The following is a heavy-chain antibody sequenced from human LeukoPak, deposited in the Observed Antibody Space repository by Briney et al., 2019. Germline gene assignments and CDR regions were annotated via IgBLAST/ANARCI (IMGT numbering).Heavy chain of an antibody. CDR1: GFTFSSYD. CDR3: ARASRSAAADFDY. D-gene: IGHD6-13*01. Sequence: GGSLRLSCAASGFTFSSYDMHWVRQATGKGLEWVSGIGTAGDTYYLGSVKGRFTISRENAKNSLYLQMNSLRAGDTAVYYCARASRSAAADFDYWGQGTLVTVSS. V-gene: IGHV3-13*01. J-gene: IGHJ4*02. CDR2: IGTAGDT.